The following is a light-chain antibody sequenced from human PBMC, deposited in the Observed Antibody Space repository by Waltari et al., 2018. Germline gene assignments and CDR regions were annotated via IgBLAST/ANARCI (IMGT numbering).Light chain of an antibody. J-gene: IGLJ1*01. Sequence: QSALTPPRSVSGSPGQSVTISCTGISSDVFVSWYQEHPGKAPKVVIYDVSKRPSGVPERFSGSKSGSTASLTISGLQDEDEADYYCCSYVSGYIYDFGTGTKVTVL. CDR1: SSDVF. CDR2: DVS. V-gene: IGLV2-11*01. CDR3: CSYVSGYIYD.